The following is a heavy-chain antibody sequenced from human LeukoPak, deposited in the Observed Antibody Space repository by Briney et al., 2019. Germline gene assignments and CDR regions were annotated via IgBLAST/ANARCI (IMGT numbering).Heavy chain of an antibody. CDR3: ASTTKTTYYYYGMDV. V-gene: IGHV5-51*01. Sequence: GESLKISCKGSGYSFTSYWIGWVRQMPGKGLEWRGIIYPGDSDTRYSPSFQGQVTISADKSISTAYLQWSSLKASDTAMYYCASTTKTTYYYYGMDVWGQGTTVTVSS. D-gene: IGHD1-1*01. J-gene: IGHJ6*02. CDR2: IYPGDSDT. CDR1: GYSFTSYW.